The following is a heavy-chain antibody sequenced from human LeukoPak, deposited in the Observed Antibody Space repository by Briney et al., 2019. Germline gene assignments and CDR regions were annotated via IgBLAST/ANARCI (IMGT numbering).Heavy chain of an antibody. CDR1: GGSISSSSYY. CDR3: ARGVAAAGSVPFDY. CDR2: IYYSGST. J-gene: IGHJ4*02. D-gene: IGHD6-13*01. Sequence: SENLSLTCTVSGGSISSSSYYWGWIRQPPGKGLEWIGSIYYSGSTYYNPSLKSRVTISVDTSKNQFSLKLSSVTAADTAVYYCARGVAAAGSVPFDYWGQGTLVTVSS. V-gene: IGHV4-39*07.